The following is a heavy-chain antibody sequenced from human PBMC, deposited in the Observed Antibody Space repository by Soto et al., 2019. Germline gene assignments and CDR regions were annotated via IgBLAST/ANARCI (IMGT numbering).Heavy chain of an antibody. CDR3: AKDNPGRWIDP. CDR1: GFKFDDYA. V-gene: IGHV3-9*01. Sequence: EVQLVESGGGLVQPGRSLRLSCEASGFKFDDYAMHWVRQAPGKGLEWVSGISWNSGSIGYGDSVKGRIIISRDNAKNFVYLQMNSLRVEDTALYYCAKDNPGRWIDPWGQGTLVTVSS. CDR2: ISWNSGSI. D-gene: IGHD3-10*01. J-gene: IGHJ5*02.